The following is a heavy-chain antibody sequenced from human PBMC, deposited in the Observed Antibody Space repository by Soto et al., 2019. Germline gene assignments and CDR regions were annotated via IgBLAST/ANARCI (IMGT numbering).Heavy chain of an antibody. Sequence: LRLSCAASGFTFSSYAMHWVPQAPGKGLEWVAVISYDGSNKYYADSVKGRFTISRDNSKNTLYLQMNSLRAEDTAVYYCARDVFDILTGRRSAFDIWGQGTMVTVSS. CDR2: ISYDGSNK. V-gene: IGHV3-30-3*01. J-gene: IGHJ3*02. CDR3: ARDVFDILTGRRSAFDI. D-gene: IGHD3-9*01. CDR1: GFTFSSYA.